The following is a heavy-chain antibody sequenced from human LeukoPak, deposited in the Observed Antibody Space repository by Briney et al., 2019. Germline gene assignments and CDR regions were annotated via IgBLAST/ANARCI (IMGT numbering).Heavy chain of an antibody. CDR3: AREITEQWLATAMRYFDY. Sequence: GASVKVSCKASGYTFTSYYMHWVRQAPGEGLEWMGIINPSGGSTSYAQKFQGRVTMTRDMSTSTVYMELSSLRSEDTAVYYCAREITEQWLATAMRYFDYWGQGTLVTVSS. CDR1: GYTFTSYY. V-gene: IGHV1-46*01. J-gene: IGHJ4*02. CDR2: INPSGGST. D-gene: IGHD6-19*01.